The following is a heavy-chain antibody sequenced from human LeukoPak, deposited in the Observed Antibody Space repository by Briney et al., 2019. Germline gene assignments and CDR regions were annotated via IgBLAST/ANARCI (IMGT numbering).Heavy chain of an antibody. CDR1: GFTFSSYA. D-gene: IGHD3-9*01. CDR3: ARTLLYFDWLFVFDF. Sequence: GGSLRLSCAASGFTFSSYAMHWVRQAPGKGLEWVAVISYDGSNKYYADSVKGRFTISRDNSKNTLYLLMNSLRAEDTAVYYCARTLLYFDWLFVFDFWGQGTLVTVSS. CDR2: ISYDGSNK. J-gene: IGHJ4*02. V-gene: IGHV3-30-3*01.